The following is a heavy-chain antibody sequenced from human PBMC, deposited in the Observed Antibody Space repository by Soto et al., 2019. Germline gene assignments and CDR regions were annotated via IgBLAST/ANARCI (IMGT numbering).Heavy chain of an antibody. CDR2: IIPIFGTA. CDR3: ARTPLGSSWSPGSHYFDY. Sequence: QVQLVQSGAEVKKPGSSVKVSCKASGGTFSSYAISWVRQAPGQGLEWMGGIIPIFGTANYAQKFQGRVTITADESTSTAYMELSSLRSEDTAVYYCARTPLGSSWSPGSHYFDYWGQGTLVTVSS. V-gene: IGHV1-69*01. CDR1: GGTFSSYA. J-gene: IGHJ4*02. D-gene: IGHD6-13*01.